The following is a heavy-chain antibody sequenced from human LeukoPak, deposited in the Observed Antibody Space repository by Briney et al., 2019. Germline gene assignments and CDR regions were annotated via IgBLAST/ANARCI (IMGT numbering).Heavy chain of an antibody. CDR2: MNPNSGNT. J-gene: IGHJ4*02. CDR3: ARGLDLMRVFDY. CDR1: GYTFTSYD. V-gene: IGHV1-8*01. D-gene: IGHD1-1*01. Sequence: GASVKVSCKASGYTFTSYDINWVRQATGQGLEWMGWMNPNSGNTGYAQKFQGRVTMTRNTTISTAYMELSSLRSEDTVVYYCARGLDLMRVFDYWGQGTLVTVSS.